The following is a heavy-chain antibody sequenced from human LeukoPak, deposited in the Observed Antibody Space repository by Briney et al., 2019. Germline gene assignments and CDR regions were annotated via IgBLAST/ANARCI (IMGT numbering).Heavy chain of an antibody. J-gene: IGHJ4*02. CDR3: ASGGTYYYFDY. V-gene: IGHV3-53*01. CDR2: IYSGGST. D-gene: IGHD1-26*01. CDR1: GFTFSDYY. Sequence: GGSLRLSCAASGFTFSDYYMNWVRQAPGKGLEWVSVIYSGGSTYYADSVKGRFTISRDNSKNTLYLQMNSLRAEDTAVYYCASGGTYYYFDYWGQGTLVTVSS.